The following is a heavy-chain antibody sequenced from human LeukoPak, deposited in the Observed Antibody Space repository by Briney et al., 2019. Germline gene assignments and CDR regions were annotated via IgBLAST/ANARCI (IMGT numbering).Heavy chain of an antibody. CDR3: AIKTDGRGRSFDY. J-gene: IGHJ4*02. D-gene: IGHD3-10*01. Sequence: SQTLSLTCAVSGGSISSGGYTWSWIRPPPGKGLEWIGYIFDSGSTYYSPSLKSRVTTSVETSQKQFSPQLSSVTAADTAVYYCAIKTDGRGRSFDYWGQGILVTVSS. CDR2: IFDSGST. V-gene: IGHV4-30-2*01. CDR1: GGSISSGGYT.